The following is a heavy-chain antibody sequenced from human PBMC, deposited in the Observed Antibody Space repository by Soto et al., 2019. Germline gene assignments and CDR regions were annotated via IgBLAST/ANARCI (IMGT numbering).Heavy chain of an antibody. CDR2: ISSSSSYI. V-gene: IGHV3-21*01. CDR3: ARDALWYNWIPYYYYGMDV. J-gene: IGHJ6*02. Sequence: PGGSLRLSCAASGFTFSSYSMNWVRQAPGKGLEWVSSISSSSSYIYYADSVKGRFTISRDNAKNSLYLQMNSLRAEDTAVYYCARDALWYNWIPYYYYGMDVWGQGTTVTVSS. CDR1: GFTFSSYS. D-gene: IGHD1-1*01.